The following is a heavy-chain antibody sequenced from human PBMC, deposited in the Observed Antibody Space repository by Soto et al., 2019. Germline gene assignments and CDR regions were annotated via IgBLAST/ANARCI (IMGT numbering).Heavy chain of an antibody. Sequence: QVQLVQSGAEVKKPGSSVKVSCKASGDSFNSYAISWVRQAPGQGLEWMGGIIHIFHTANHAQKVQARVTMTAAESASTAYMELSGLRSEDTAVYYCARVGYCNTTNCLFYYYHYGMDVWGQGTTVTVS. J-gene: IGHJ6*02. CDR2: IIHIFHTA. CDR3: ARVGYCNTTNCLFYYYHYGMDV. CDR1: GDSFNSYA. V-gene: IGHV1-69*01. D-gene: IGHD2-2*01.